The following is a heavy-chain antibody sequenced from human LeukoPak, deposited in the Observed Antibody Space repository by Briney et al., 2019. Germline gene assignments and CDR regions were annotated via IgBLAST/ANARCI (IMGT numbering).Heavy chain of an antibody. V-gene: IGHV4-4*07. CDR2: IYTSGST. J-gene: IGHJ4*02. CDR3: ARERNYYGSGSYWEGFDY. D-gene: IGHD3-10*01. CDR1: GGSISSYY. Sequence: PSETLSLTCTVSGGSISSYYWSWIRQPAGKGLEWIGRIYTSGSTNYNPSLKSRVTMSVDTSKNQFSLKLSSVTAADTAVYYCARERNYYGSGSYWEGFDYWGQGTLVTVSS.